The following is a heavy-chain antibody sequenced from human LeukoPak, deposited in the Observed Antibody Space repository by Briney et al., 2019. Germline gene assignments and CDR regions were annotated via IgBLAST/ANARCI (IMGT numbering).Heavy chain of an antibody. J-gene: IGHJ4*02. Sequence: AGGSLRLSCAASGFTFSTYSMNWVRQAPGKGLEWVSYISSGSSTIYYAESVKGRSTISRDNAKNSLYLQMNSLRDEDTAVYYCARAASSGIAVAEDYWGQGTLVTVSS. D-gene: IGHD6-19*01. CDR2: ISSGSSTI. CDR3: ARAASSGIAVAEDY. V-gene: IGHV3-48*02. CDR1: GFTFSTYS.